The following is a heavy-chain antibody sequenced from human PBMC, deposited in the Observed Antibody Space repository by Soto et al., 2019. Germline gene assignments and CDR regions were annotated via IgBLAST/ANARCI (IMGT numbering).Heavy chain of an antibody. Sequence: PGRSLRLSCAASRITFCQAWMSWVRKAPGKGLEWVGRIKSKNDGATTDYAAPVKGRFTISRDELENTLYLHMNSLKTEDTAVYFCTTGAALGHGTPVTVSS. CDR3: TTGAA. CDR2: IKSKNDGATT. J-gene: IGHJ5*01. V-gene: IGHV3-15*01. CDR1: RITFCQAW.